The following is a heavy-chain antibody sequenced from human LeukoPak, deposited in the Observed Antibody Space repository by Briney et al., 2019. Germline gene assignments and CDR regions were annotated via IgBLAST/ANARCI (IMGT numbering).Heavy chain of an antibody. CDR3: AREMTTVTTFDY. CDR1: GGSISSSSYY. Sequence: SETLSLTCTVSGGSISSSSYYWGWIRQPPGKGLEWIGSIYYSGSTYYNPSLKSRVTISVDTSKNHFSLRLSSVTAADTAVYYCAREMTTVTTFDYWGQGTLVTVSS. J-gene: IGHJ4*02. CDR2: IYYSGST. V-gene: IGHV4-39*07. D-gene: IGHD4-17*01.